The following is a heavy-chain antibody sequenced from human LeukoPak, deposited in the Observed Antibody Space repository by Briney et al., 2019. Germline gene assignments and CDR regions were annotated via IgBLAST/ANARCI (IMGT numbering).Heavy chain of an antibody. J-gene: IGHJ4*02. CDR3: TRLGGRVRGLD. CDR1: GFTFSTYG. D-gene: IGHD3-10*01. Sequence: GGTLRLSCAASGFTFSTYGMSWVRQAPGKGLEWVSAISGSGGSTYYADSVKGRFTISRDNSKNTLYLQMNSLKTEDTAVYYCTRLGGRVRGLDWGQGTLVTVSS. CDR2: ISGSGGST. V-gene: IGHV3-23*01.